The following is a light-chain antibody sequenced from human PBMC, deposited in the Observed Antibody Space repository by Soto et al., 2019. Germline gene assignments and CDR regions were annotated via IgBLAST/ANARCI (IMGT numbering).Light chain of an antibody. CDR3: SSFTSSSALGL. V-gene: IGLV2-14*01. J-gene: IGLJ2*01. CDR2: EVT. Sequence: QSALTQPASVSGSPGQSITISCTGTSSDIGGYNSVSWYQQHPGTAPKLVIYEVTNRPSGVSNRFSGSKSGNTASLTISGLQAEDEDDYYCSSFTSSSALGLFGGGTKLTVL. CDR1: SSDIGGYNS.